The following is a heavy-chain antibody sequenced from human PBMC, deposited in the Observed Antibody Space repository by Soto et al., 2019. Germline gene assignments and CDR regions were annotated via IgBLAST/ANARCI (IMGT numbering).Heavy chain of an antibody. J-gene: IGHJ6*02. CDR1: GGSVSSGSYY. CDR3: ARDGSGSYYYYYYYGMDV. D-gene: IGHD1-26*01. CDR2: IYYSGST. V-gene: IGHV4-61*01. Sequence: QVQLQESGPGLVKPSETLSLTCTVSGGSVSSGSYYWSWIRQPPGKGLEWIGYIYYSGSTNYNPSLKSRVTISVDTSNNQFSLKLSSVTAADTAVYYCARDGSGSYYYYYYYGMDVWGQGTTVTVSS.